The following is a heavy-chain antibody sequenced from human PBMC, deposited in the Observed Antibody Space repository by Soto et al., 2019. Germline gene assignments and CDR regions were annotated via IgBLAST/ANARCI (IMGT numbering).Heavy chain of an antibody. Sequence: QAQLVQSGAEVKKPGASVKVSCQAGGYTFADYGISWVRQAPGQGLEWVGWIGPYNGNTNYAQNLQDRVTMTTDTSTNTAYMELRSLRSDDTALYYCARCYCTVGSCYTCWHFDLWGRGTFPTVSS. D-gene: IGHD2-15*01. J-gene: IGHJ2*01. V-gene: IGHV1-18*01. CDR1: GYTFADYG. CDR3: ARCYCTVGSCYTCWHFDL. CDR2: IGPYNGNT.